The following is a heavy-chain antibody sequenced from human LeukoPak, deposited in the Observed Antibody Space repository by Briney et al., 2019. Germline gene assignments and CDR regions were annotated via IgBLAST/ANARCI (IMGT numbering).Heavy chain of an antibody. CDR3: AKDRIQLWFGDRSSHDY. V-gene: IGHV3-23*01. CDR2: ISGSGGST. Sequence: PGGSLRLSCAASGFTFSSYAMSWVRQAPGKGLEWVSAISGSGGSTYYADSVKGRFTISRDNSKNTLYLQMNSLRAEDTAVYYCAKDRIQLWFGDRSSHDYWGQGTLVTVSS. CDR1: GFTFSSYA. D-gene: IGHD5-18*01. J-gene: IGHJ4*02.